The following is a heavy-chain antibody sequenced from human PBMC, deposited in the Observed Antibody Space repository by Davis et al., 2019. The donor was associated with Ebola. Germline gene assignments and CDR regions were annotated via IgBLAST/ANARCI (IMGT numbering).Heavy chain of an antibody. Sequence: SVKVSCKASGGTFSSYAISWVRQAPGQGLEWMGGIIPIFGTANYAQKFQGRVTITADKSTSTAYMELSSLRSEDTAVYYCARAPSRDGYNFGGAFDIWGQGTMVTVSS. CDR1: GGTFSSYA. J-gene: IGHJ3*02. CDR3: ARAPSRDGYNFGGAFDI. V-gene: IGHV1-69*06. CDR2: IIPIFGTA. D-gene: IGHD5-24*01.